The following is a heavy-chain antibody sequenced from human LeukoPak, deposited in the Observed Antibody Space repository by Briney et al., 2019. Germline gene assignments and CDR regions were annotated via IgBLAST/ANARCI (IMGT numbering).Heavy chain of an antibody. CDR2: INHSGST. CDR1: GGSFSGYY. D-gene: IGHD3-3*01. CDR3: ARVPRLMFWSGYLYYFDY. J-gene: IGHJ4*02. V-gene: IGHV4-34*01. Sequence: SETLSLTCAVYGGSFSGYYWGWIRQPPGKGLEWIGEINHSGSTNYNPSLKSRVTISVDTSKNQFSLKLSSVTAADTAVYYCARVPRLMFWSGYLYYFDYWGQGTLVTVSS.